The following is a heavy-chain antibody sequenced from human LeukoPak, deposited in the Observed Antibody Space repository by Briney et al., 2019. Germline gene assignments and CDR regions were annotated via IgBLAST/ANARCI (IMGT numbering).Heavy chain of an antibody. Sequence: SETLSLTCTVSGGSISSGGYYWSWIRQHPGKGLEWIGYIYYSGSTYYNPSLKSRVTISVDTSKNQFSLKLSSVTAADTAVYYCAREVTTVTTSQRVSCWFDPWGQGTLVTVSS. CDR2: IYYSGST. CDR1: GGSISSGGYY. CDR3: AREVTTVTTSQRVSCWFDP. D-gene: IGHD4-11*01. J-gene: IGHJ5*02. V-gene: IGHV4-31*03.